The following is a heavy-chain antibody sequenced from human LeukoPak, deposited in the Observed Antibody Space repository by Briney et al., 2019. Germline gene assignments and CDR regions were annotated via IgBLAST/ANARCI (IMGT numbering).Heavy chain of an antibody. V-gene: IGHV4-59*01. CDR2: IYYSGIT. J-gene: IGHJ6*02. Sequence: SGTLSLTCSVSGGSITSYYWSWIRQPPGKGLEWMGYIYYSGITNYNPSLESRVTISVDTSKNQFSLKLTSVTAADTAVYYCARDYSNYYGMDVWGQGTTVTVSS. D-gene: IGHD4-11*01. CDR3: ARDYSNYYGMDV. CDR1: GGSITSYY.